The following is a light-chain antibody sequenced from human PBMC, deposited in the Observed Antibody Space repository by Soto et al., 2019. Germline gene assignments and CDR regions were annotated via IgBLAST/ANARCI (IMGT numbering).Light chain of an antibody. CDR2: YKSDSDK. Sequence: PVLTLPNPLSTNPLASGRITPTLQKGIKVCNPRIYWYQQKPGSLPRYLLRYKSDSDKQQGSGVPSRFSGSKDASTNAGLLLISGLQSEDEADYYCAIWYSTTVVFGGGTKVTVL. CDR1: KGIKVCNPR. V-gene: IGLV5-39*01. J-gene: IGLJ2*01. CDR3: AIWYSTTVV.